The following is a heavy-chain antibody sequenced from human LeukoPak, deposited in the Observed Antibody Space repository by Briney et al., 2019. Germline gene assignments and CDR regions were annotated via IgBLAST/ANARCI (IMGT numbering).Heavy chain of an antibody. V-gene: IGHV4-38-2*02. Sequence: SEPLSLTCSGSNYSISNSLYWGWLRQPPGKGLEWIGSIYRSGSTFYNPSLKSRVTISLDTSKNQFSLKLSSVTAADTALYFFGRGTYGYYMDVWGKGTTVTVSS. CDR3: GRGTYGYYMDV. CDR2: IYRSGST. D-gene: IGHD3-22*01. CDR1: NYSISNSLY. J-gene: IGHJ6*04.